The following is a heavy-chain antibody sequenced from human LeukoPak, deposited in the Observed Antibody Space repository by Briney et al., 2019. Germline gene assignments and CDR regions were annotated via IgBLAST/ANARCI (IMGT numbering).Heavy chain of an antibody. CDR1: GFTFSSYS. CDR3: ARAYYYDSSGYYYAEYFQH. V-gene: IGHV3-48*02. D-gene: IGHD3-22*01. J-gene: IGHJ1*01. CDR2: ISTSGSTR. Sequence: PGGSLRLSCAASGFTFSSYSMNWVRQAPGKGLEWVSYISTSGSTRYYADSVKGRLTISRDNAKNSLYLQMNSLRDEDTAVYYRARAYYYDSSGYYYAEYFQHWGQGTLVTVSS.